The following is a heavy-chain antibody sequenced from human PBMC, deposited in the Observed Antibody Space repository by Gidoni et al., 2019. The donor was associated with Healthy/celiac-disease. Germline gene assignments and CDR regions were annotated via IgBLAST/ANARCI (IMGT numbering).Heavy chain of an antibody. CDR2: SSSSSSYL. V-gene: IGHV3-21*01. CDR1: GFTFRSLS. D-gene: IGHD6-13*01. CDR3: ARSHSSGYSSSLYYFDY. J-gene: IGHJ4*02. Sequence: EVQLVEAGGGLVTPGGALRLSCAGSGFTFRSLSMNWVRPAPGQGLGGVSSSSSSSSYLYDADSVKGRFIISRDNDKNSLYLQMSSLRAEDTAVYYCARSHSSGYSSSLYYFDYWGQGTLVTVSS.